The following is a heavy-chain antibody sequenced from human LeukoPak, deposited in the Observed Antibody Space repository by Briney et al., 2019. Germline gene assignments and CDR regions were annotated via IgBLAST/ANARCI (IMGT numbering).Heavy chain of an antibody. CDR2: IYYSGST. V-gene: IGHV4-39*01. CDR3: ARQSSSSIY. D-gene: IGHD6-6*01. Sequence: SETLSLTCTVSGGSISSSSYYWGWIRQPPGKGLEWIGSIYYSGSTYYNPSLKSRVTISVDTSKNQFSLKLSSVTAADTAVYYCARQSSSSIYWGQGTLVTVSS. CDR1: GGSISSSSYY. J-gene: IGHJ4*02.